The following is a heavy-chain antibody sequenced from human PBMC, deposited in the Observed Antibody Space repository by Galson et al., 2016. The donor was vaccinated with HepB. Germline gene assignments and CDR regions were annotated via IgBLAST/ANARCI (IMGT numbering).Heavy chain of an antibody. CDR2: TYYRSKWFN. CDR1: GDSVSRNSVA. Sequence: CAISGDSVSRNSVAWNWIRQSPSRGLEWLGRTYYRSKWFNDYAVSVKSRITINADTSKNQFSLQLNSVTPEDTAVYYCARGPLKDGLDVWGQGTTVTVSS. J-gene: IGHJ6*02. V-gene: IGHV6-1*01. CDR3: ARGPLKDGLDV.